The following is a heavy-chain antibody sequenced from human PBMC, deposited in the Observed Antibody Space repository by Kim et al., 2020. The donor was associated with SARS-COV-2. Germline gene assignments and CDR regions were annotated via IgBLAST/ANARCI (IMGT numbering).Heavy chain of an antibody. V-gene: IGHV3-23*01. Sequence: GGSLRLSCAASGFTFSSYAMSWVRQAPGKGLEWVSAISGSGGSTYYADSVKGRFTISRDNSKNTLYLQMNSLRAEDTAVYYCAKFPAGWNSYGSAYWGQGTLVTVSS. CDR1: GFTFSSYA. D-gene: IGHD5-18*01. CDR3: AKFPAGWNSYGSAY. CDR2: ISGSGGST. J-gene: IGHJ4*02.